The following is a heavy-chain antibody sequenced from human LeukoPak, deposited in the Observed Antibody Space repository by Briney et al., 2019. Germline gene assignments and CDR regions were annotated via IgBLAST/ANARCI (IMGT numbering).Heavy chain of an antibody. CDR2: IYYTGSA. D-gene: IGHD5-24*01. CDR3: AASDGYPYIDAFDI. J-gene: IGHJ3*02. CDR1: GDSISNYS. Sequence: SETLSLTCTVSGDSISNYSWNWIRQPPGMGLEWIGSIYYTGSADYIPSLRSRLTISVDTSKNEFSMKLTSVSAAHTAVYYCAASDGYPYIDAFDIWGQGKMVTASS. V-gene: IGHV4-59*01.